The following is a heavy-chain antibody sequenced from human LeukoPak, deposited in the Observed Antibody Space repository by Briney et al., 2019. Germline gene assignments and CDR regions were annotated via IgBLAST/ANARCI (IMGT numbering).Heavy chain of an antibody. V-gene: IGHV3-7*01. CDR3: ARVRSIVYFDY. Sequence: GGSLRLSCAASGFTFSSYSMSWVRQAPGKGLEWVANIKEDGSEKYYVDSVKGRFTISRDNAKNSLYLQMNSLRAEDTAVFYCARVRSIVYFDYWAQGTLVTVSS. D-gene: IGHD1-26*01. J-gene: IGHJ4*02. CDR2: IKEDGSEK. CDR1: GFTFSSYS.